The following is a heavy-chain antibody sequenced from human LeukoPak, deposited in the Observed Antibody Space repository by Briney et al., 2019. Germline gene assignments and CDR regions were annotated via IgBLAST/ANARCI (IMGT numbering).Heavy chain of an antibody. V-gene: IGHV3-30*04. CDR2: ISYDGSNK. CDR3: ARAPIVVVPAAIQGAFDI. J-gene: IGHJ3*02. D-gene: IGHD2-2*01. CDR1: GFTFSSYA. Sequence: GRFLRLSCAASGFTFSSYAMHWVRQAPGKGLEWVAVISYDGSNKYYADSVKGRFTISRDNSKNTLYLQMNSLRAEDTAVYYCARAPIVVVPAAIQGAFDIWGQGTMVTVSS.